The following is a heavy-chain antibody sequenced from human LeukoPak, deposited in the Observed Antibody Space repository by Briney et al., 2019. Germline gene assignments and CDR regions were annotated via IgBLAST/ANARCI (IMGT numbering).Heavy chain of an antibody. CDR3: ARHLIVMVRGVITDYFDY. Sequence: SETLSLTCAVYGGSFSGYYWGWIRQPPGKGLEWIGTIYYNGNTYHNPSLKSRVTISVDTSKNQFSLKLSSVTAADTAVYYCARHLIVMVRGVITDYFDYWGQGTLVSVSS. CDR2: IYYNGNT. V-gene: IGHV4-34*01. CDR1: GGSFSGYY. D-gene: IGHD3-10*01. J-gene: IGHJ4*02.